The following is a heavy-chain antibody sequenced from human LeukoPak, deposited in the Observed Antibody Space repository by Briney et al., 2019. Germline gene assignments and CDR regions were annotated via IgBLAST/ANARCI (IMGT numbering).Heavy chain of an antibody. Sequence: SETLSLTCTVSGGSISSYYWSWIRQPPGKGLEWIGYIYYSGSTNYNPSLKSRVTISVDTSKNQFSLKLSSVTAADTAVYYCARVAHHRGRAFDIWGQGTMVTVSS. CDR1: GGSISSYY. CDR3: ARVAHHRGRAFDI. V-gene: IGHV4-59*01. CDR2: IYYSGST. J-gene: IGHJ3*02.